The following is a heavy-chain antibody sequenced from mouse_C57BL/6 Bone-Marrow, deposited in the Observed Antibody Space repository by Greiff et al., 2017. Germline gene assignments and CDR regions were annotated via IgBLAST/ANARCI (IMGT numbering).Heavy chain of an antibody. CDR1: GFTFSDYY. CDR3: AREVGFYDGYYDY. J-gene: IGHJ2*01. CDR2: INYDGSST. V-gene: IGHV5-16*01. Sequence: EVQRVESEGGLVQPGSSMKLSCTASGFTFSDYYMAWVRQVPEKGLEWVANINYDGSSTYYLDSLKSRFIISRDNAKNILYLQRSSLKSEDTATYYCAREVGFYDGYYDYWGQGTTLTVSS. D-gene: IGHD2-3*01.